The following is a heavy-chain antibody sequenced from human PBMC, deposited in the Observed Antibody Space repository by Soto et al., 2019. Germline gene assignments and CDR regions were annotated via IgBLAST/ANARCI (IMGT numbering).Heavy chain of an antibody. V-gene: IGHV3-30*18. D-gene: IGHD3-10*01. CDR3: AKGGHLGSGNYYNPYYFDY. J-gene: IGHJ4*02. CDR2: ISGNGSNK. CDR1: GFTFSAYA. Sequence: GGSLRLSCAASGFTFSAYAMTWVRQAPGKGLEWVSIISGNGSNKYYADSVKGRFTISRDNSKNTLYLQMNSLRPEDTAVYYCAKGGHLGSGNYYNPYYFDYWGQGTRVTVPQ.